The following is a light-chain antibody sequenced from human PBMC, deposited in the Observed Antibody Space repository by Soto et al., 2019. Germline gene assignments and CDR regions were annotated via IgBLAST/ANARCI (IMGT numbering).Light chain of an antibody. V-gene: IGKV1-39*01. CDR2: AAS. J-gene: IGKJ3*01. CDR1: QSISSY. Sequence: DIQMTQSPSSLSASVGYRVTITCRASQSISSYLNWYQQKPGKAPKLLIYAASSLQSGVPSRFSGSGSGTDFTLTISSLQPEDFATYYCQQSYSTPFFGPGTKVDIK. CDR3: QQSYSTPF.